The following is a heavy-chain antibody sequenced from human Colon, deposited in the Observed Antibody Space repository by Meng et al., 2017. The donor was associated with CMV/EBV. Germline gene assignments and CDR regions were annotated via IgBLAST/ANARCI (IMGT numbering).Heavy chain of an antibody. D-gene: IGHD2-21*01. CDR3: VSLGPTIRY. V-gene: IGHV3-21*06. Sequence: GASLKISCAASGFSFSSYTMNWVRQAPGKGLEWLSSISGNSNYKYYADSVKGRFTISRDNTNNTLYLQMDSLRDEDTAVYYCVSLGPTIRYWGQGTLVTVSS. CDR1: GFSFSSYT. CDR2: ISGNSNYK. J-gene: IGHJ4*02.